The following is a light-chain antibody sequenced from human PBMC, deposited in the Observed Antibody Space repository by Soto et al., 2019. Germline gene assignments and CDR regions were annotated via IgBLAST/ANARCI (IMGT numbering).Light chain of an antibody. CDR1: QFLSSSY. CDR3: QQQGT. Sequence: EIVLTQSPGTLSLSPGERATLSCRASQFLSSSYVVWYQQKPGQAPRLLIYAASRRATGITDRFSGSGSATEYTRTISRLEPEDFSVYYCQQQGTFGQGTRLEIK. J-gene: IGKJ2*01. CDR2: AAS. V-gene: IGKV3-20*01.